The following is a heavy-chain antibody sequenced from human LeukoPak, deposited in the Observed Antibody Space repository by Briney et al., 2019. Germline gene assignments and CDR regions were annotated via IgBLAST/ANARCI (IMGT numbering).Heavy chain of an antibody. CDR2: IIWNGGST. CDR3: ARGRMGYDILPGYSPFDF. CDR1: GFTFDDYG. J-gene: IGHJ4*02. D-gene: IGHD3-9*01. V-gene: IGHV3-20*04. Sequence: PGGSLRLSCTASGFTFDDYGISWGRQARGEGLEWVSGIIWNGGSTGYADSVKGGFTISRDTVKNYLHLHMNSLRVEDTALYYRARGRMGYDILPGYSPFDFWGQGTLVTVSS.